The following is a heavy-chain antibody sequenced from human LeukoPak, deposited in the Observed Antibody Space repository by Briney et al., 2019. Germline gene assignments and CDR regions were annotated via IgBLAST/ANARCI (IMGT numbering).Heavy chain of an antibody. Sequence: GGSLRLSCAASGFTFSSHLMHWVRQDAGKGLVLVSRINSDGSSTGSADSVKGRFTISRDNAKNTLYLQMNSLRGEDTAVYYCARAYGSGTYGAFDIWGQGTKVTVSS. D-gene: IGHD3-10*01. CDR3: ARAYGSGTYGAFDI. J-gene: IGHJ3*02. CDR2: INSDGSST. V-gene: IGHV3-74*01. CDR1: GFTFSSHL.